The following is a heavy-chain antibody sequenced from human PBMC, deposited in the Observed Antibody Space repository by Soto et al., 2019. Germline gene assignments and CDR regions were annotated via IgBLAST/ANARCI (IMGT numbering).Heavy chain of an antibody. CDR1: GGTFSTYT. V-gene: IGHV1-69*04. CDR3: AGDPDSHYNDSHASAYP. D-gene: IGHD4-4*01. CDR2: IIPIIGII. Sequence: SVKVSCKASGGTFSTYTITWVRQAPGQGLEWMGRIIPIIGIINYAQKFQGRVTISADKFTGTAYMELTGLRSDDTAVYYCAGDPDSHYNDSHASAYPWGQGTLVTFSS. J-gene: IGHJ5*02.